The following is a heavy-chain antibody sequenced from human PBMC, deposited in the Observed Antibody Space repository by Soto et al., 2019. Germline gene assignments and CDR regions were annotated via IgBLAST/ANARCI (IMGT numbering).Heavy chain of an antibody. D-gene: IGHD2-15*01. V-gene: IGHV1-46*01. Sequence: GASVKVSYKASGYTFTSYYMHWVRQAPGQGLEWMGIINPSGGSTSYAQKFQGRVTMTRDTSTSTVYMELSSLRSEDTAVYYCARGRCSGGSCYSGFWHWGQGTLVTVSS. J-gene: IGHJ4*02. CDR3: ARGRCSGGSCYSGFWH. CDR2: INPSGGST. CDR1: GYTFTSYY.